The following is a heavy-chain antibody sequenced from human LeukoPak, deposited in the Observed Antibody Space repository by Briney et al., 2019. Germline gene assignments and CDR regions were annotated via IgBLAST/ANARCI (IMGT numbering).Heavy chain of an antibody. CDR3: ARVYDSNRSGYFDY. D-gene: IGHD3-22*01. J-gene: IGHJ4*02. CDR2: INHSGST. V-gene: IGHV4-34*01. Sequence: SETLSLTCAVYGGSFSDYYWNWIRQPPGKGLEWMGEINHSGSTNYSPSLKSRVTISVDTSKNQFSLKLSSVTAADTAVYYCARVYDSNRSGYFDYWGQGTLVTVSS. CDR1: GGSFSDYY.